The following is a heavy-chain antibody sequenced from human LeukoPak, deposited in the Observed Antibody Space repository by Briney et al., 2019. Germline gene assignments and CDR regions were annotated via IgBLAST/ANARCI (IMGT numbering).Heavy chain of an antibody. D-gene: IGHD3-22*01. CDR3: ARDIGSSGLDNWFDP. CDR1: GGSISSYY. V-gene: IGHV4-59*01. Sequence: PSETLSLTCTVSGGSISSYYWSWIRQPPGKGLEWIGYIYYSGSTNYNPSLKSRVTISVDTSKNQFSLKLSSVTAADTAVYYCARDIGSSGLDNWFDPRGQGTLVTVSS. CDR2: IYYSGST. J-gene: IGHJ5*02.